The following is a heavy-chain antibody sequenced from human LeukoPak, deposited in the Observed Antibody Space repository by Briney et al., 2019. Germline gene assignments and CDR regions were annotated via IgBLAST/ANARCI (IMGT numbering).Heavy chain of an antibody. CDR1: GGSISSYY. J-gene: IGHJ3*02. Sequence: SETLSLTCTVSGGSISSYYWSWIRQPPGKGLEWIGYIYYSGSTNYNPSLKSRVTISVDTSKNQFSLKLSSVTAAETAVYYCARAVDLVPYSSSWSLDAFDIWGQGTMVTVSS. CDR3: ARAVDLVPYSSSWSLDAFDI. CDR2: IYYSGST. V-gene: IGHV4-59*01. D-gene: IGHD6-13*01.